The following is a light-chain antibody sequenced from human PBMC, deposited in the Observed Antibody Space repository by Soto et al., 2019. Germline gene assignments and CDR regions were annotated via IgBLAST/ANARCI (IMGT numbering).Light chain of an antibody. Sequence: EIVLTQSRGTLSLSPGESATLSCRASQSVSSSFLARFRQKPGQAPRLLIYGASVRAPGIPDKFRGSGSGRDFTLTISRLEPEDFAVYYCQQYGNSYTFGQGTKLEIK. J-gene: IGKJ2*01. CDR2: GAS. CDR3: QQYGNSYT. CDR1: QSVSSSF. V-gene: IGKV3-20*01.